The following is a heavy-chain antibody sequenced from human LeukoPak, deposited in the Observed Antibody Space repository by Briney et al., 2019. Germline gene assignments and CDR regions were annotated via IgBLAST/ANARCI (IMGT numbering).Heavy chain of an antibody. J-gene: IGHJ4*02. Sequence: APVKVSCKASGYTFTGYYMHWVRQAPGQGLEWMGWINPNSGGTNYAQKFQGRVTMTRDTSISTAYMELSRLRSDDTAVYYCAREWFGAYGSGSYLNFDYWGQGTLVTVSS. D-gene: IGHD3-10*01. V-gene: IGHV1-2*02. CDR1: GYTFTGYY. CDR2: INPNSGGT. CDR3: AREWFGAYGSGSYLNFDY.